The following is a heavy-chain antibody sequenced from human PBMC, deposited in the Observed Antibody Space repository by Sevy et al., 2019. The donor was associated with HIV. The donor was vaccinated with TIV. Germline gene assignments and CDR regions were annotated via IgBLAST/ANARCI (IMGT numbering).Heavy chain of an antibody. CDR2: ISGSSNYI. J-gene: IGHJ4*02. CDR3: ARGPPDGSYDYFDY. V-gene: IGHV3-21*01. Sequence: GGSLRLSCAASGFTFSSYNMNWVRQAPGKGLEWVSSISGSSNYIYYADSMKGRFTISRDNAKNSLYLQMNSLGAEDTAVYYCARGPPDGSYDYFDYWGQGTLVTVSS. CDR1: GFTFSSYN. D-gene: IGHD1-26*01.